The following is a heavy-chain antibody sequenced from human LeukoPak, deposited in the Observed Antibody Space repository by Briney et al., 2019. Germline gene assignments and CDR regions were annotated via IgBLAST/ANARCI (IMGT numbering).Heavy chain of an antibody. V-gene: IGHV3-15*01. J-gene: IGHJ5*02. CDR3: TTHYDVLTGYYRADWFDP. D-gene: IGHD3/OR15-3a*01. Sequence: GGSLRLSCVGSKFXFRDAWISWVRQAPGKGLEWVGLVKSKVDGETTDYASSVKGRFTVSRDDSKNMVFLQMNSLQTEDTAVYFCTTHYDVLTGYYRADWFDPWGQGTLVTVSS. CDR2: VKSKVDGETT. CDR1: KFXFRDAW.